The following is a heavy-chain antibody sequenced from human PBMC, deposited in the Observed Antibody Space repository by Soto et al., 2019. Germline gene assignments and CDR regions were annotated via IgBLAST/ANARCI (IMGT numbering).Heavy chain of an antibody. D-gene: IGHD5-18*01. CDR1: GGSFSGYY. Sequence: PSETLSLTCAVYGGSFSGYYWSWIRQPPGKGLEWIGEINHSGSTNYNPSLKSRVTISVDTSKNQFSLKLSSVTAADTAVYYCARRRGYSYGSLAYWGQGTPVTVSS. J-gene: IGHJ4*02. V-gene: IGHV4-34*01. CDR3: ARRRGYSYGSLAY. CDR2: INHSGST.